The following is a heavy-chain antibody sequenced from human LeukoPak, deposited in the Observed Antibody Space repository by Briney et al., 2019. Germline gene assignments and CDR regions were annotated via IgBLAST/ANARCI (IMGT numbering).Heavy chain of an antibody. V-gene: IGHV3-21*01. D-gene: IGHD3-16*01. CDR2: ISGSSDYK. CDR3: ARDYTLSHPGRIDC. CDR1: GVTFSYFT. J-gene: IGHJ4*02. Sequence: GGSLRLSCAASGVTFSYFTMRLVRQAPGKGLEWVSSISGSSDYKHYADSGEGRFTITRDNAKNSVYLAMNSLRAEYTAVYYCARDYTLSHPGRIDCWGQGTLVTVSS.